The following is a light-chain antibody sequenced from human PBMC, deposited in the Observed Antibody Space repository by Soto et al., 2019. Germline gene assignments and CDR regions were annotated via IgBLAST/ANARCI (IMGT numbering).Light chain of an antibody. J-gene: IGLJ2*01. CDR1: SSDVGAYNY. Sequence: QSVLTQPASVSGSPGQSIAISCIGTSSDVGAYNYVSWYQQYPGKAPRLLIYDVSGRPSGVSNRFSGSKSANTASLTISGLQPEDEADYYCSSYTTSSTLVFGGGTKLTVL. CDR2: DVS. V-gene: IGLV2-14*01. CDR3: SSYTTSSTLV.